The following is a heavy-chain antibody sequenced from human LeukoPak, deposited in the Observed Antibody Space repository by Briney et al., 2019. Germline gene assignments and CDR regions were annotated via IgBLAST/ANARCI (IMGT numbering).Heavy chain of an antibody. D-gene: IGHD3-22*01. CDR2: ISHEGSSK. CDR3: ARASYHYDSSDSKGAFDI. J-gene: IGHJ3*02. V-gene: IGHV3-30-3*01. Sequence: GGSLRLSCAASGFTFGSYAMHWVRQAPGKGLEWVTVISHEGSSKYNADSVKGRFTISRDNSKNTLYLQMNSLRAEDTAVYYCARASYHYDSSDSKGAFDIWGQGTMVTVSS. CDR1: GFTFGSYA.